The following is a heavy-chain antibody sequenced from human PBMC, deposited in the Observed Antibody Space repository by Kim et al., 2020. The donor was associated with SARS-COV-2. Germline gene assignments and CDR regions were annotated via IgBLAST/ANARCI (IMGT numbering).Heavy chain of an antibody. CDR3: ARDIVGARDYFDY. V-gene: IGHV4-34*01. J-gene: IGHJ4*02. D-gene: IGHD1-26*01. CDR2: INHSGST. CDR1: GGSFSGYY. Sequence: SETLSLTCAVYGGSFSGYYWSWIRQPPGKGLEWIGEINHSGSTNYNPSLKSRVTISVDTSKNQFSLKLSSVTAADTAVYYCARDIVGARDYFDYWGQGTLVTVSS.